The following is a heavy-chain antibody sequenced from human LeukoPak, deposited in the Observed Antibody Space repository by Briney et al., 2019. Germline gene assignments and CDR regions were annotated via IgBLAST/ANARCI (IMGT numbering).Heavy chain of an antibody. CDR3: AKRGGTESFYYFYYMDV. D-gene: IGHD2-15*01. CDR2: ISRSGGTT. V-gene: IGHV3-23*01. CDR1: GFTFSSYD. Sequence: EGSLRLSCAASGFTFSSYDMSWVRQTPGKGLEWVALISRSGGTTYYADSVKGRFTISRDNSKNTLYLQMNSLRAEDTAEYYCAKRGGTESFYYFYYMDVWGKGTTVTVSS. J-gene: IGHJ6*03.